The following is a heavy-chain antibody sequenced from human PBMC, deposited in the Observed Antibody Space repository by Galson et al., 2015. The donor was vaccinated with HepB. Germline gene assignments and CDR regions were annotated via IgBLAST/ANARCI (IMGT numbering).Heavy chain of an antibody. CDR1: GESSVDYY. J-gene: IGHJ3*02. V-gene: IGHV4-34*01. Sequence: ETLSLTCAVYGESSVDYYWTWIRQTPGKGLEWIGEINHIGSTNYNPSLKSRVTISVDTSKKQFSLKLNSMTAADTAVYYCARAYCSSISCYISAFDIWGQGTMVAVSS. CDR2: INHIGST. CDR3: ARAYCSSISCYISAFDI. D-gene: IGHD2-2*01.